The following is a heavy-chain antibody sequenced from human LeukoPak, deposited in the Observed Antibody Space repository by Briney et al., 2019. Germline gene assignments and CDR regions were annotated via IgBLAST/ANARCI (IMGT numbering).Heavy chain of an antibody. J-gene: IGHJ4*02. Sequence: GRSLRLSCAASGFTFSSYAMHWVRQAPGKGLEWVAVISYDGSNTYYADSVKGRFTISRDNLKNTLYLQMNSLRAEHAAVYYCARVIVSSGDYWGQGTPVTVSS. D-gene: IGHD3-22*01. CDR3: ARVIVSSGDY. CDR2: ISYDGSNT. V-gene: IGHV3-30*04. CDR1: GFTFSSYA.